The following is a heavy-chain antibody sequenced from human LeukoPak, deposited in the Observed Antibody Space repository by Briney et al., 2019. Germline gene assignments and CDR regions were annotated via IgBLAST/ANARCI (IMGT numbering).Heavy chain of an antibody. CDR1: GYTFISYG. J-gene: IGHJ4*02. CDR3: VSERQVGPGVTFSF. Sequence: ASVKVSCKASGYTFISYGLSWVRQAPGQGLEWMGWISAYNGNTDYAQKFQGRVTMTTDTSTRTAYMGLKSLRSDDTAVYYCVSERQVGPGVTFSFWGQGTLVTVSS. D-gene: IGHD3-16*01. CDR2: ISAYNGNT. V-gene: IGHV1-18*01.